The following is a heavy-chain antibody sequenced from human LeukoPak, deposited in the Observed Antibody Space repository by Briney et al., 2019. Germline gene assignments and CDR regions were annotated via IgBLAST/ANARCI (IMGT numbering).Heavy chain of an antibody. CDR1: GFTFDDYA. J-gene: IGHJ4*02. Sequence: SGGSLRLSCAASGFTFDDYAMHWVRQAPGKGLEWVSLISGDGGSTYYADSVKGRFTISRGNSKNSLYLQMNSLRTEDTALYYCAKDHYYLVTGYYFDYWGQGTLVTVSS. V-gene: IGHV3-43*02. CDR3: AKDHYYLVTGYYFDY. CDR2: ISGDGGST. D-gene: IGHD2-21*02.